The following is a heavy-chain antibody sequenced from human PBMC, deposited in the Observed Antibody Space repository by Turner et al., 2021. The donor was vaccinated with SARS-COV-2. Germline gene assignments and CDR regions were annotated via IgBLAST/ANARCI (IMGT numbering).Heavy chain of an antibody. J-gene: IGHJ4*02. V-gene: IGHV5-51*01. CDR1: GYSFTSYW. CDR2: IYPGDSDT. Sequence: EVQLVQSGAEVKKPGESLKISCKGSGYSFTSYWIDWVRQMPGKGLEWMGIIYPGDSDTRYSPSFQGQVTISADKSISTAYLQWSSLKASDTAMYYCARRGRGGYDSSGYLIAFAQEYHFDYWGQGTLVTVSS. CDR3: ARRGRGGYDSSGYLIAFAQEYHFDY. D-gene: IGHD3-22*01.